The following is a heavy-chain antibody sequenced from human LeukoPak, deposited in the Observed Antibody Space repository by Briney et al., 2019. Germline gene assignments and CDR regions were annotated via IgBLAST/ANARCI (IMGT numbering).Heavy chain of an antibody. CDR2: IYYSGST. V-gene: IGHV4-59*08. CDR1: GGSIGYYY. D-gene: IGHD5-18*01. Sequence: SETLSLTCTVSGGSIGYYYWSWIRQPPGKGLEWIGYIYYSGSTNYNPSLKSRVTISVDPSKNQFSLKLTSVTAADTAVYYCARHVLGTATVAGYWGQGTLVTVSS. CDR3: ARHVLGTATVAGY. J-gene: IGHJ4*02.